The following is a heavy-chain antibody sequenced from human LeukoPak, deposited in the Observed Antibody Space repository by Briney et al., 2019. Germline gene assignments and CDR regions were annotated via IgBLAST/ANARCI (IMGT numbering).Heavy chain of an antibody. J-gene: IGHJ4*02. V-gene: IGHV4-61*01. Sequence: SETLSLTCTVSGGSVSSGSYYWSWIRQPPGKGLEWIGYIYYSGSTNYNPSLKSRVTISVDTSKNQFSLKLSSVTAADTAVYYCARDGDYGEGVDYWGQGTLVTVSS. CDR1: GGSVSSGSYY. D-gene: IGHD4-17*01. CDR3: ARDGDYGEGVDY. CDR2: IYYSGST.